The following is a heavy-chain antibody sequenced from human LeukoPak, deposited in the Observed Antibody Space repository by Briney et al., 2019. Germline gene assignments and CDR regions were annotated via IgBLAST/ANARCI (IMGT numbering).Heavy chain of an antibody. CDR2: VYYSGST. V-gene: IGHV4-59*03. J-gene: IGHJ4*02. CDR3: AKGGSYYDGDY. CDR1: GAPMSIYY. Sequence: PSETLSLTCTVSGAPMSIYYWTWIRQVPGKGLEWMGNVYYSGSTRYNPSLMGRATISIDTSKNTFSLKVTSMPAADTAVYFCAKGGSYYDGDYWGQGTLVTVSS. D-gene: IGHD1-26*01.